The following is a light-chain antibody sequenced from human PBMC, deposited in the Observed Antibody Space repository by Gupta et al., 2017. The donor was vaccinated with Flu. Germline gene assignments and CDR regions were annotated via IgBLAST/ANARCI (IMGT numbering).Light chain of an antibody. CDR2: AAS. V-gene: IGKV1-39*01. CDR3: QQSTSTPRT. J-gene: IGKJ1*01. CDR1: QSISSY. Sequence: PSSLSASVGDRVTITCRASQSISSYLNWYQQKPGKAPKLLIYAASSLQSGVPSRFSGSGSGTDFTLTISRLQPEDFATYYCQQSTSTPRTFGQGTKVEIK.